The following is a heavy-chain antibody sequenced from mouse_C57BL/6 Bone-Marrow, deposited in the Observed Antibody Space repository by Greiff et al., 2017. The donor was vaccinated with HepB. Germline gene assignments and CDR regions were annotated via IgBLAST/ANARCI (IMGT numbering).Heavy chain of an antibody. V-gene: IGHV3-8*01. CDR1: GYSITSDY. J-gene: IGHJ4*01. CDR3: ATTVVATDYAMDY. D-gene: IGHD1-1*01. Sequence: EVMLVESGPGLAKPSQTLSLTCSVTGYSITSDYWNWIRKFPGNKLEYMGYISYSGSTYYNPSLKSRISITRDTSKNQYYLQLNSVTTEDTATYYCATTVVATDYAMDYWGQGTSVTVSS. CDR2: ISYSGST.